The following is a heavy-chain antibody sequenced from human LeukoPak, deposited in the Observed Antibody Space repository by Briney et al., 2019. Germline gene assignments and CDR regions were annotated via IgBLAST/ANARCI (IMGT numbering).Heavy chain of an antibody. Sequence: GGSLRLSCAVSGFSFSDYYMSWIRQAPGKGLEWVSYISSSSSYTNYADSVKGRFTISRDNAKNSLYLQMNSLRAEDTAVYYCARDGKAAAVDAFDIWGQGTMVTASS. CDR3: ARDGKAAAVDAFDI. D-gene: IGHD6-13*01. J-gene: IGHJ3*02. CDR1: GFSFSDYY. CDR2: ISSSSSYT. V-gene: IGHV3-11*06.